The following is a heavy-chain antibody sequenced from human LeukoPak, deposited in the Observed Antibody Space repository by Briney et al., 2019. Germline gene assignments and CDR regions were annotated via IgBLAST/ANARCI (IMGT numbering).Heavy chain of an antibody. J-gene: IGHJ1*01. CDR3: ARHEGYCSSTSCYIYFQD. CDR2: IYPGDSDT. CDR1: GYSFTSYW. V-gene: IGHV5-51*01. Sequence: RGESLKISCKGSGYSFTSYWIGWVRPMPGKGLEWMGIIYPGDSDTRYSPSFQGQVTISADKSISTAYLQWSSLKASDTAMYYCARHEGYCSSTSCYIYFQDWGQGTLVTVSS. D-gene: IGHD2-2*02.